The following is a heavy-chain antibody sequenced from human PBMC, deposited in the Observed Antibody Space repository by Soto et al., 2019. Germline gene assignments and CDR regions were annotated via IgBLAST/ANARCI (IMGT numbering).Heavy chain of an antibody. D-gene: IGHD6-19*01. J-gene: IGHJ4*02. CDR1: GGSISSYY. Sequence: SETLSLTCTVSGGSISSYYWSWIRQPPGKGLEWIGYIYYSGSTNYNPSLKSRVTISVDTSKNQFSLKLSSVTAADTAVYYCARAVIAVGEFDYWGQGTLVTVSS. CDR3: ARAVIAVGEFDY. CDR2: IYYSGST. V-gene: IGHV4-59*01.